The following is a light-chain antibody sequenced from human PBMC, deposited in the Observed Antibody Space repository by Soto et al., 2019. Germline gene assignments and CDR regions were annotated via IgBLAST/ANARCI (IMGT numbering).Light chain of an antibody. CDR2: GNS. CDR1: SSNIGAGYD. J-gene: IGLJ2*01. CDR3: QSYDSSLSGVV. V-gene: IGLV1-40*01. Sequence: QAVVTQPPSLSGAPGQRVTISCPGSSSNIGAGYDVHWYQQLPGTAPKLLIYGNSNRPSGVPDRFSGSKSGTSASLAITGLQAEDEADYYCQSYDSSLSGVVFGGGTKLTVL.